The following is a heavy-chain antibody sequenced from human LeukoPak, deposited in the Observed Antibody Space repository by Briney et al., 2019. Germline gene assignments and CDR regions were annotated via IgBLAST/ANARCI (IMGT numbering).Heavy chain of an antibody. D-gene: IGHD5-18*01. Sequence: SETLSLTCTVSGGSISSGGYYWSWIRQHPGKSLEWIGYIYYSGSTYYNPSLKSRVTISVDTSKNQFSLKLSSVTAADTAVYYCARGPNSYGPFDYWGQGTLVTVSS. CDR3: ARGPNSYGPFDY. CDR2: IYYSGST. CDR1: GGSISSGGYY. V-gene: IGHV4-31*03. J-gene: IGHJ4*02.